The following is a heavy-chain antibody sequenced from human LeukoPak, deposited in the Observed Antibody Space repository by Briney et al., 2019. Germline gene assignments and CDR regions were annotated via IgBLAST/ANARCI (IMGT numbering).Heavy chain of an antibody. D-gene: IGHD5-18*01. J-gene: IGHJ5*02. CDR3: ARDSLDTAMANWFDP. CDR2: IIPIFGTA. Sequence: SVKVSCKASGGTFSSYAISWVRQAPGQGLEWMGGIIPIFGTANYAQKFQGRVTITADESTSTAYMELSSLRSEDTAVYYCARDSLDTAMANWFDPWGQGTLVTVSS. CDR1: GGTFSSYA. V-gene: IGHV1-69*01.